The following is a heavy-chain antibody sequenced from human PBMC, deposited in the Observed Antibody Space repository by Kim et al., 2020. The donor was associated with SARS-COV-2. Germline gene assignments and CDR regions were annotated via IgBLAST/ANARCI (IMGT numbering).Heavy chain of an antibody. Sequence: ASVKVSCKASGYTFTSYAMNWVRQAPGQGLEWMGWINTNTGNPTYAQGFTGRFVFSLDTSVSTAYLQISSLKAEDTAVYYCARVPSIAAAGPRVSYYYYYGMDVWGQGTTVTVSS. CDR1: GYTFTSYA. D-gene: IGHD6-13*01. J-gene: IGHJ6*02. V-gene: IGHV7-4-1*02. CDR2: INTNTGNP. CDR3: ARVPSIAAAGPRVSYYYYYGMDV.